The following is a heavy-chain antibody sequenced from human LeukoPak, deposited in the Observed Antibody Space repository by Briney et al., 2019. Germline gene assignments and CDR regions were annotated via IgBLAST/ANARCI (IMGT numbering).Heavy chain of an antibody. V-gene: IGHV4-34*01. CDR3: ARGHSSSWLGGWFDP. D-gene: IGHD6-13*01. CDR2: INHSGST. CDR1: GGSFSGYY. Sequence: SETLSLTCAVYGGSFSGYYWSWIRQPPGKGLEWIGEINHSGSTNYNPSLKSRVTISVDTSKNQFSLELSSVTAADTAVYYCARGHSSSWLGGWFDPWGQGTLVTVSS. J-gene: IGHJ5*02.